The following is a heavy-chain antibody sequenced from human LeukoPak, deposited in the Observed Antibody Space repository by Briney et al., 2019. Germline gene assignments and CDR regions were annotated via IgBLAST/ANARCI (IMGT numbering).Heavy chain of an antibody. J-gene: IGHJ3*02. CDR3: ARRRDYYDSRGYYAFDI. V-gene: IGHV4-59*01. CDR2: IYYSGST. Sequence: PSETLSFTCNVSGGSISSDYWTWIRQPPGKGLEWIGNIYYSGSTNYNPSLKSRVTMSVDTSKNQFSLKLNSVTAADTAVYYCARRRDYYDSRGYYAFDIWGHGTMVTVSS. CDR1: GGSISSDY. D-gene: IGHD3-22*01.